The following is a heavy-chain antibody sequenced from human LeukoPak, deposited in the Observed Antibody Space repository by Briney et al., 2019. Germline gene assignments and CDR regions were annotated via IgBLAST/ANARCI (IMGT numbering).Heavy chain of an antibody. J-gene: IGHJ3*02. Sequence: GASVKVSCKVSGYTLTELSMHWVRQAPGKGLEWMGGFDPEDGETTYAQKFQGRVTMTEDTSTDTAYMELSSLRSEDTAVYYCATPPYDNDAFDIWGQGTMVTVSS. V-gene: IGHV1-24*01. D-gene: IGHD3-22*01. CDR3: ATPPYDNDAFDI. CDR1: GYTLTELS. CDR2: FDPEDGET.